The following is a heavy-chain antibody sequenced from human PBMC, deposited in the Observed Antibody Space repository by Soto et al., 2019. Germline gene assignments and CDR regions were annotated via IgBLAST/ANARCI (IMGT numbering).Heavy chain of an antibody. CDR1: GYTFASYC. Sequence: ASVKVSFKAAGYTFASYCVSWVRQAPGQWLEWMGWISAYNGKTNYAHKLQGRVTLTTDTSTSTAHMELRSLRSDDTAVYYCARSVLEPYYSFLGMKVWGQGTTVNVSS. CDR2: ISAYNGKT. D-gene: IGHD3-22*01. CDR3: ARSVLEPYYSFLGMKV. J-gene: IGHJ6*02. V-gene: IGHV1-18*01.